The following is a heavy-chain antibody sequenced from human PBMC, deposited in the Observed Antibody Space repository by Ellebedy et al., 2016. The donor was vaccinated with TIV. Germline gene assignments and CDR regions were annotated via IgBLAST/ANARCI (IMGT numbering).Heavy chain of an antibody. J-gene: IGHJ4*02. Sequence: AASVRVSCKATGYTFISYGVCWVRQAPGQGLEWMGCISSYIGKTDYAPRLQGRVTMTTDTYTSTAYMELRSLRSDDTARYYCARTYYDVLTGWQHPDYWGQGTLVSVSS. CDR3: ARTYYDVLTGWQHPDY. V-gene: IGHV1-18*04. D-gene: IGHD3-9*01. CDR1: GYTFISYG. CDR2: ISSYIGKT.